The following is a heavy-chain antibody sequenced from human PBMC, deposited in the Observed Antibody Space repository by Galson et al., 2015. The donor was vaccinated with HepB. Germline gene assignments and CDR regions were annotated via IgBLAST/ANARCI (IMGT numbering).Heavy chain of an antibody. CDR1: GFTFNRFA. V-gene: IGHV3-23*01. CDR2: ISGAADTT. Sequence: SLRLSCAASGFTFNRFAINWVRQAPGKGLEWVSAISGAADTTYYADSVKGRFTISRDSSKNTVSLQMTSLRIEDTAVYYCARRGYYHDTDGYYYFDSWGQGILVTVSS. CDR3: ARRGYYHDTDGYYYFDS. D-gene: IGHD3-22*01. J-gene: IGHJ4*02.